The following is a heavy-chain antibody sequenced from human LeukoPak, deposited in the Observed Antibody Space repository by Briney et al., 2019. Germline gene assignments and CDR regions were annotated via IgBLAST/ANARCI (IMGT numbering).Heavy chain of an antibody. V-gene: IGHV3-21*01. D-gene: IGHD3-22*01. J-gene: IGHJ3*02. CDR3: ARAFPRYYYDSSGYGHAFDI. CDR1: GFTFSSYS. Sequence: GGSLRLSCAASGFTFSSYSMNWVRQAPGKGLEWVSSISSSSSYIYYADSVKGRSTSSRDNAKNSLYLQMNSLRAEDTAVYYCARAFPRYYYDSSGYGHAFDIWGQGTMVTVSS. CDR2: ISSSSSYI.